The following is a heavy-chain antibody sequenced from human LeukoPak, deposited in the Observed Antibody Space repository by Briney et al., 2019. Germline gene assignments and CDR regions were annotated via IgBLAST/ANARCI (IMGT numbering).Heavy chain of an antibody. Sequence: SETLSLTCTVSGGSIVSYYWSWIRHPPGEGVEWIGYIYTSGSTNYNPSLKSRVTISVATTENQISMKLSSVDAAATDVYSCERHESGYSPLDPWGPGRLVTVSS. D-gene: IGHD3-3*01. V-gene: IGHV4-4*09. CDR2: IYTSGST. CDR3: ERHESGYSPLDP. J-gene: IGHJ5*02. CDR1: GGSIVSYY.